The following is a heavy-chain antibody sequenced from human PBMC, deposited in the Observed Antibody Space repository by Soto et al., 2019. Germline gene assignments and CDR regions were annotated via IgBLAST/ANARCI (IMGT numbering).Heavy chain of an antibody. CDR2: INTYKGNT. V-gene: IGHV1-18*01. Sequence: QVHLVQSGGEVKKPGASVKVSCKASGYTFAGYGISWVRQAPGQGLEWMGWINTYKGNTNYAEKFQGRVTMTTDTSTSKAYMELRSLRSDDTAVYYCARDRERWLQFSASDIWGQGTMVTVSS. CDR3: ARDRERWLQFSASDI. J-gene: IGHJ3*02. CDR1: GYTFAGYG. D-gene: IGHD5-12*01.